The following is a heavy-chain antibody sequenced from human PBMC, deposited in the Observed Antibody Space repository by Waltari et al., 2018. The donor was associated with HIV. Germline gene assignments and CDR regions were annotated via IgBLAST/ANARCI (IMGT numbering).Heavy chain of an antibody. J-gene: IGHJ4*02. V-gene: IGHV3-30*18. D-gene: IGHD3-10*01. CDR2: MSYDGKT. CDR3: AKDLNVFYHGSGFDY. CDR1: GFDVSDSA. Sequence: QVQLVESGGGAVQSGGSLSLSCEVSGFDVSDSAIHWVRQAPGKGLEGMAVMSYDGKTFYSEDVKGRFTMSRDTSKKTMFLQMNRLKVDDGAIYYCAKDLNVFYHGSGFDYWGPGTPVTV.